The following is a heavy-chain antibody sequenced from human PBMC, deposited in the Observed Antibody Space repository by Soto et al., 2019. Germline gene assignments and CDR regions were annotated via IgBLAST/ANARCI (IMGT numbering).Heavy chain of an antibody. CDR2: IWYDGSNK. J-gene: IGHJ6*02. CDR1: GFTFSSYG. D-gene: IGHD3-10*01. CDR3: TIYGSGSSNYYYGMDG. Sequence: GGSLKLSCAASGFTFSSYGMHWVRQAPGKGLEWVAVIWYDGSNKYYADSVKGRFTISRDNSKNTLYLQMNSLRAEDTAVYYCTIYGSGSSNYYYGMDGWGQGTTVTVSS. V-gene: IGHV3-33*01.